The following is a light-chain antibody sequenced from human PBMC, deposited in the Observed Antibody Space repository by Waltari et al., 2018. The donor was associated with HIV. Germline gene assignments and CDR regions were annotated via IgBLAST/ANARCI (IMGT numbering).Light chain of an antibody. V-gene: IGKV3-11*01. J-gene: IGKJ1*01. CDR2: DTS. CDR1: QSVRSY. CDR3: QQRSSWPLT. Sequence: EIVLTQSQATLSLSPGERATLSCWASQSVRSYLAWYQQRPDQAPRLLIYDTSNRATGIPARFSGSGSGTDFTLTISSLEPEDFAVYYCQQRSSWPLTLGQGTNVEFK.